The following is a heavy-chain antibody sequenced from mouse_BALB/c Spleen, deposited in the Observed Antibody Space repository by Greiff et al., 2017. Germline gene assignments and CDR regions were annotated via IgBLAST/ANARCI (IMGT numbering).Heavy chain of an antibody. CDR3: AREGLAGTGFDY. CDR2: ISYSGST. Sequence: EVQLQESGPGLVKPSQSLSLTCTVTGYSITSDYAWNWIRQFPGNKLEWMGYISYSGSTSYNPSLKSRISITRDTSKNQFFLQLNSVTTEDTATYYCAREGLAGTGFDYWGQGTTLTVSS. CDR1: GYSITSDYA. J-gene: IGHJ2*01. D-gene: IGHD4-1*01. V-gene: IGHV3-2*02.